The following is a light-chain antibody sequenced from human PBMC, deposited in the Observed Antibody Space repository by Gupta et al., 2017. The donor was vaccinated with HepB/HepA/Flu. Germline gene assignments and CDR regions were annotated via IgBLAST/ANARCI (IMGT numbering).Light chain of an antibody. J-gene: IGLJ1*01. CDR2: LNSDGSH. CDR3: QTWGTGIQV. V-gene: IGLV4-69*01. Sequence: QLVLTQSPSASASRGASVKLTCTLSSGHSSYAIAWHQQKPEKGPRYLMKLNSDGSHSKGDGIPDRFSGSTSGAERYLTISSLQSEDEADYYCQTWGTGIQVFGTGTKVTVL. CDR1: SGHSSYA.